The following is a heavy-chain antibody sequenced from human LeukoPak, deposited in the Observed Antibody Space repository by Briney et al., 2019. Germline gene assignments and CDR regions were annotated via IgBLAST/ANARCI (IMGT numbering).Heavy chain of an antibody. V-gene: IGHV3-74*01. CDR3: ASTIGSAGTQY. J-gene: IGHJ4*02. CDR2: INGDGSTI. Sequence: PGGSLRLSCEASGFTFNGHWMHWVRQAPGKGLVWVSLINGDGSTISCADSVKGRFTISRDNAKNRLYLQMNSLGAEDTAVYYCASTIGSAGTQYWGQGTLVTVSS. CDR1: GFTFNGHW. D-gene: IGHD6-13*01.